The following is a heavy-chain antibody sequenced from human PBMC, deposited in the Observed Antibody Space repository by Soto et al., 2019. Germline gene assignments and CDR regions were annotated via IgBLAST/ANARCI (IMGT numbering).Heavy chain of an antibody. CDR1: GYTFNSYA. CDR3: AKETSIFGGGMDV. Sequence: ASVKVSCKTSGYTFNSYAMHWVRQAPGQGLEWMGWINVGSGITKYSQKLQGRVTITRDTSTSTAYMELSSLRSEDTAVYYCAKETSIFGGGMDVWGQGTTVTISS. V-gene: IGHV1-3*01. CDR2: INVGSGIT. D-gene: IGHD3-3*01. J-gene: IGHJ6*02.